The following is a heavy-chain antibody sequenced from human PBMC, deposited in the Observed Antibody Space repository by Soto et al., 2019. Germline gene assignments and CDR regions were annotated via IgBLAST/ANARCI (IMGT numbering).Heavy chain of an antibody. CDR1: GFTFSSYW. D-gene: IGHD3-22*01. J-gene: IGHJ4*02. CDR2: IKQDGSEK. V-gene: IGHV3-7*03. Sequence: GGSLRLSCAASGFTFSSYWMSWVRQAPGKGLEWVANIKQDGSEKYYVDSVKGRFTISRDNAKNSLYLQMNSLRAEDTAVYYCARDRIDYYDSSGLFDYWGQGTLVTVSS. CDR3: ARDRIDYYDSSGLFDY.